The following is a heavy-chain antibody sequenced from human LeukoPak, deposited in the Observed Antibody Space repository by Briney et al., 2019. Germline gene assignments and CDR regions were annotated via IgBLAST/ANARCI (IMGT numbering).Heavy chain of an antibody. CDR3: GKGPGIAVATVDY. CDR2: ISSSGSTI. Sequence: PGGSLRLSCAASGFTFSSYWMSWIRQAPGKGLEWVSYISSSGSTIYYADSVKGRFTVSRDNAKNSLYLQMNSLRTEDTALYYCGKGPGIAVATVDYWGQGTLVTVSS. D-gene: IGHD6-19*01. CDR1: GFTFSSYW. V-gene: IGHV3-48*04. J-gene: IGHJ4*02.